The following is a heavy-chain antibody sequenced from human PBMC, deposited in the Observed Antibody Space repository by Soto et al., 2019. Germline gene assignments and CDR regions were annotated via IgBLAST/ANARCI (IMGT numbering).Heavy chain of an antibody. V-gene: IGHV5-10-1*01. CDR2: IDPSDSYT. J-gene: IGHJ4*02. CDR3: AKVFYDSSGYSTYYFDY. Sequence: PGESLKISCNGSGYSFTSYWISWVRQMPGKGLEWMGRIDPSDSYTNYSPSFQGHVTISADKSISTAYLQWSSLRAEDTAVYYCAKVFYDSSGYSTYYFDYWGQGTLVTVSS. D-gene: IGHD3-22*01. CDR1: GYSFTSYW.